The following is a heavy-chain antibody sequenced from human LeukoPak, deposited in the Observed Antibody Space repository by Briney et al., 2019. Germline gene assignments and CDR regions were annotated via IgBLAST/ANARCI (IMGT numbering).Heavy chain of an antibody. CDR1: GFTFSTYA. V-gene: IGHV3-23*01. CDR3: AKDDHGGSGWRDYYDY. CDR2: ISGSGGST. J-gene: IGHJ4*02. D-gene: IGHD6-19*01. Sequence: PGGSLRLSCAASGFTFSTYAMSWVRQAPGKGLEWVSAISGSGGSTYYADSVKGRFTISRDNSRNTLSLQMSSLRAEDTAVYYCAKDDHGGSGWRDYYDYWGQGTLVTVSS.